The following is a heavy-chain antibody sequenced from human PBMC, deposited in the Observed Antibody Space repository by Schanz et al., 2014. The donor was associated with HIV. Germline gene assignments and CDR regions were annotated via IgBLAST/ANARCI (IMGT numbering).Heavy chain of an antibody. Sequence: EVQLVESGGGLVQPGGSLRLSCEASGFTFNNYWMHWVRQVTGKGLVWVSRINSDGRFINYADSVRGRFTISRDNAKNTLYLQMSSLRAEDTALYFCAREAILTGYYNLDYWGQGTLVTVSS. J-gene: IGHJ4*02. CDR1: GFTFNNYW. CDR3: AREAILTGYYNLDY. V-gene: IGHV3-74*01. CDR2: INSDGRFI. D-gene: IGHD3-9*01.